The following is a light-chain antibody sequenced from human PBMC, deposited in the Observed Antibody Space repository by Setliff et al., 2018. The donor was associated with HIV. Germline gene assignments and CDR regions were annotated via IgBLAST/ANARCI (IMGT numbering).Light chain of an antibody. CDR2: HAS. J-gene: IGKJ4*01. Sequence: IQLTQSPSSLSASVGDRVTITCRASQNIAIYVNWYQQKPGKAPNLLIYHASSLHSGVPSRFSGSGSGTDFILTISSLQPEDFATYYCQQSYSTPTFGGGTKVDIK. CDR3: QQSYSTPT. CDR1: QNIAIY. V-gene: IGKV1-39*01.